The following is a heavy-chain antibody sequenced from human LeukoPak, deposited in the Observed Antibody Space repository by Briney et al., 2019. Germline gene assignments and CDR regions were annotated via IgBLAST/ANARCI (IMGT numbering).Heavy chain of an antibody. V-gene: IGHV3-23*01. CDR1: GFTFTTYA. CDR2: ISGSGGST. D-gene: IGHD2-2*01. CDR3: ARAPTVLVGYCSSSSCQADY. Sequence: GGSLRLSCAASGFTFTTYAMSWVRQAPGKGLEWVSAISGSGGSTYYADSVRGRFTISRDNAENSLYLQMNSLRVEDTAVYYCARAPTVLVGYCSSSSCQADYWGQGTLVTVSS. J-gene: IGHJ4*02.